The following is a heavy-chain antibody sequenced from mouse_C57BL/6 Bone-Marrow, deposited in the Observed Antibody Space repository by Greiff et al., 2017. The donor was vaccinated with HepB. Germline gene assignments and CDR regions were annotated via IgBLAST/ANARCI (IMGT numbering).Heavy chain of an antibody. V-gene: IGHV1-63*01. J-gene: IGHJ2*01. CDR2: IYPGGGYT. D-gene: IGHD1-1*01. Sequence: QVQLQQSGAELVRPGPSVKMSCKASGYTFTNYWIGWAKQRPGHGLEWIGDIYPGGGYTNYNEKFKGKATLTADKSSSTAYMQFSSLTSEDSAIYYCARSPYYGSLYYFDYWGQGTTLTVSS. CDR3: ARSPYYGSLYYFDY. CDR1: GYTFTNYW.